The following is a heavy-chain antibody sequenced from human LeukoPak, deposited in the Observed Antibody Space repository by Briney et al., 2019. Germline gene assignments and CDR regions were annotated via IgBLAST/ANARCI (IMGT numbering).Heavy chain of an antibody. J-gene: IGHJ2*01. CDR3: ARYGFCGGGSCYSPIYWYLDL. V-gene: IGHV4-59*01. CDR2: INYSGST. Sequence: SETLSLTCTVSGGSISSYYWSWIRQSPGKGLVYIGYINYSGSTNYNPSLESRVTISVDTSKNQFSLKLSSVTAADTAVYYCARYGFCGGGSCYSPIYWYLDLWGRGTLVTVSS. CDR1: GGSISSYY. D-gene: IGHD2-15*01.